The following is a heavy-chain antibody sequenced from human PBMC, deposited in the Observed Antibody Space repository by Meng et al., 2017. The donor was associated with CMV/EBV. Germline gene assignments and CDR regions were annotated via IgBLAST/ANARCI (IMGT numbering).Heavy chain of an antibody. J-gene: IGHJ6*02. V-gene: IGHV1-18*01. CDR3: GREGYQIDLALYYYGMDV. D-gene: IGHD2-2*01. Sequence: ASVKVSCKASGYTFTSYGISWVRQAPGQGLEWMGWISVYNGNTNYAQKLQGRVTMTTDTSTSTAYMELRSLRSDDTAVYYCGREGYQIDLALYYYGMDVWGQGTTVTVSS. CDR1: GYTFTSYG. CDR2: ISVYNGNT.